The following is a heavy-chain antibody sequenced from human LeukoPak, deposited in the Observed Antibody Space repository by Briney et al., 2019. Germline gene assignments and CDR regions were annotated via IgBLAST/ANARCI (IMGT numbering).Heavy chain of an antibody. CDR1: GGTFSSYA. Sequence: ASVKVSCKASGGTFSSYAISWVRQATGQGLEWMGGIIPIFGTANYAQKFQGRVTITADESTSTAYMELSSLRSEDTAVYYCAKRSGYSSGWTENWGQGTLVTVSS. V-gene: IGHV1-69*13. D-gene: IGHD6-19*01. CDR2: IIPIFGTA. CDR3: AKRSGYSSGWTEN. J-gene: IGHJ4*02.